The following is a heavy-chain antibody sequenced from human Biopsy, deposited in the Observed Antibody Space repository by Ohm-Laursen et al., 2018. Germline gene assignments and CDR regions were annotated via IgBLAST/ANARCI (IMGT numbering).Heavy chain of an antibody. D-gene: IGHD3-22*01. J-gene: IGHJ6*02. Sequence: SETLSLTCAVYGESFNGYYWSWIRQTPGKGLEWIGDVNHSGSTNYNPSLKSRVTISVDKSKNQFSLKLRSVTAADTAVYYCVRGVDYYDPYHYYALDVWGQGTTVTVSS. V-gene: IGHV4-34*01. CDR1: GESFNGYY. CDR3: VRGVDYYDPYHYYALDV. CDR2: VNHSGST.